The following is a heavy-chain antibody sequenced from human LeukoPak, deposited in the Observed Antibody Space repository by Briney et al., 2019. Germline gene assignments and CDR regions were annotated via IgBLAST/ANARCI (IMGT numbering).Heavy chain of an antibody. J-gene: IGHJ4*02. CDR1: GGSISNYY. CDR3: ARGGTRPDYYFDY. CDR2: IYYSGST. D-gene: IGHD2-2*01. Sequence: PSETLSLTCTVSGGSISNYYWSWLRQPPGKGLEWIGYIYYSGSTNYNPSLKSRVTISVDTSKNQFSLKLSSVTAADTAVYYCARGGTRPDYYFDYWGQGTLLTVSS. V-gene: IGHV4-59*01.